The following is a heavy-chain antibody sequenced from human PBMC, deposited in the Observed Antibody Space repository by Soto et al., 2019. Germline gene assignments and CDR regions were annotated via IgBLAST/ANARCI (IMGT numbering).Heavy chain of an antibody. Sequence: QVQLVESGGGVVQPGRSLRLSCAASGFTFSSYAMHWVRQAPGKGLEWVAVISYDGSNKYYADSVKGRFTISRDNSKNTLYLQMYSLRAEDTAVYYCAREVERDFDYWGQGTLVTVSS. J-gene: IGHJ4*02. V-gene: IGHV3-30-3*01. CDR2: ISYDGSNK. CDR1: GFTFSSYA. CDR3: AREVERDFDY.